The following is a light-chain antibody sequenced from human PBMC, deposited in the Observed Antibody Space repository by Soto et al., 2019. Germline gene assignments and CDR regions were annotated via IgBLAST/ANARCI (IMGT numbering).Light chain of an antibody. Sequence: QSVLTQPPSVSGAPEQRGTIACTGSSSNIGSTYDVQWYQQLPGTAPKLLIHGNTDRPSGVPDRFSGSKSGTSASLAITGLQADDEADYYCQSYDNSLSVHYVFGSGTKVTVL. CDR3: QSYDNSLSVHYV. CDR2: GNT. CDR1: SSNIGSTYD. V-gene: IGLV1-40*01. J-gene: IGLJ1*01.